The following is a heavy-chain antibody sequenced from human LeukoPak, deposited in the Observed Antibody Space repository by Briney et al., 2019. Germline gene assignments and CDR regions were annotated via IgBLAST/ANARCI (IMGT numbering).Heavy chain of an antibody. D-gene: IGHD6-13*01. J-gene: IGHJ4*02. CDR1: GFTFDDYA. CDR3: ASSTRSTWYLVDC. CDR2: ISWNSGSI. V-gene: IGHV3-9*01. Sequence: PGGSLRLSCAASGFTFDDYAMHWVRQAPGKGLEWVSGISWNSGSIGYADSVKGRFTISRDNAKSTLYLQMNSLRAEDRAVYYCASSTRSTWYLVDCWGQGTLVTVSS.